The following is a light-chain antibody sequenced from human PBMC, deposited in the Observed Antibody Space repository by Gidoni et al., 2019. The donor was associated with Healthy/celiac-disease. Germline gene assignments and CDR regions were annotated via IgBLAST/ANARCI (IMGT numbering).Light chain of an antibody. CDR1: QGISSY. CDR3: QQLNSYTIT. J-gene: IGKJ5*01. V-gene: IGKV1-9*01. CDR2: AAS. Sequence: DIQLTQSPSFLSASVGDRVTITCRASQGISSYLAWYQPKPGKAPKLLIYAASTLQSGVPSRFSGSGSGTEFTITIRSLQPEDFENYYCQQLNSYTITFXXXTRLEIK.